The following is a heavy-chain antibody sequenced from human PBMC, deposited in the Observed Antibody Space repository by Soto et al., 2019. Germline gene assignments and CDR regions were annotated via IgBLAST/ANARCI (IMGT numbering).Heavy chain of an antibody. CDR1: GYRLTDHH. V-gene: IGHV1-2*04. Sequence: ASVKVCCKASGYRLTDHHIHFERKAPGQGLEWVGRINPKSGGTSTAQKFQGWVTMTTDTSISTASMELTRLTSDETAIYYCARGDSTDCSNGVCSFFYNHDMDVWGQGTTVTVSS. D-gene: IGHD2-8*01. CDR3: ARGDSTDCSNGVCSFFYNHDMDV. J-gene: IGHJ6*01. CDR2: INPKSGGT.